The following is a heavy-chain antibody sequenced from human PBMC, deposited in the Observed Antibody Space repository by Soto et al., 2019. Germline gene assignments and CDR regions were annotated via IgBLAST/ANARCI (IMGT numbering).Heavy chain of an antibody. CDR3: AREVRTGTYYYYYYGMDV. CDR2: TYYRSKWYN. D-gene: IGHD3-9*01. CDR1: GDSVSSNSAA. V-gene: IGHV6-1*01. Sequence: SQTLSLTGAISGDSVSSNSAAWNWIRQSPSRGLEWLGRTYYRSKWYNDYAVSVKSRITINPDTSKNQFSLQLNSVTPEDTAVYYCAREVRTGTYYYYYYGMDVWGQGTTVTVSS. J-gene: IGHJ6*02.